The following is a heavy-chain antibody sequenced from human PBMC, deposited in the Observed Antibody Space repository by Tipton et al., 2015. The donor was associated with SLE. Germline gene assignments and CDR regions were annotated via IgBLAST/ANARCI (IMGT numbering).Heavy chain of an antibody. Sequence: GSLSLSCAASGFTFSTYWMSWVRQAPGKGLECVANIKQDGSEKYYVDSVKGRFAISRDNAKNSLDLQMNGLRAEDTAVYYCARGGSRHFSDWGQGTLVTVSS. CDR2: IKQDGSEK. CDR1: GFTFSTYW. D-gene: IGHD3-9*01. V-gene: IGHV3-7*01. J-gene: IGHJ4*02. CDR3: ARGGSRHFSD.